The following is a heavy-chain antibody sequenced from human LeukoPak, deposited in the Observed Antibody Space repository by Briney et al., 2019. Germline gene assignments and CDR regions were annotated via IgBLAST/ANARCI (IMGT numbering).Heavy chain of an antibody. Sequence: SETLSLTCTVSGGSISSSNYYWGWIRQPPGKGLEWIGNIFYSGNTYYNPSLKSRVTISVDTSKNQFSLKLSSVTAADTAVYYCARHPDWSGYYRWFDPWGQGTLVTVSS. D-gene: IGHD3-3*01. V-gene: IGHV4-39*01. CDR2: IFYSGNT. J-gene: IGHJ5*02. CDR3: ARHPDWSGYYRWFDP. CDR1: GGSISSSNYY.